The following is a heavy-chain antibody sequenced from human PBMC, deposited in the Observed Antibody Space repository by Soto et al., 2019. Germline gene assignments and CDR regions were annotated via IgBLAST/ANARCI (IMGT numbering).Heavy chain of an antibody. D-gene: IGHD5-18*01. CDR1: GYTFTSYG. V-gene: IGHV1-18*01. CDR2: ISAYNGNT. CDR3: ARDFIAAMVNYYYYGMDV. Sequence: ASVKVSCKASGYTFTSYGISWVRQAPGQGLEWMGWISAYNGNTNYAQKLQGRATMTTDTSTSTAYMELRSLRSDDTAVYYCARDFIAAMVNYYYYGMDVWGQGTTVTVSS. J-gene: IGHJ6*02.